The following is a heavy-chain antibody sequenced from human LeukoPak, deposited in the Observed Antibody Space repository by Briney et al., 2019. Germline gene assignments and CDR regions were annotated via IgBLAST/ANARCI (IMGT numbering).Heavy chain of an antibody. J-gene: IGHJ5*02. Sequence: PGGSLRLSCAASGFTFSDYYMSWIRQAPGKGLEWVSYISSSGSTIYYADSVKGRFTISRDNSKNTLYLQMNSLRAEDTAVSYCAKAGTDYGDYEGDWFAPWXQGTLVTVYS. CDR3: AKAGTDYGDYEGDWFAP. V-gene: IGHV3-11*01. CDR2: ISSSGSTI. CDR1: GFTFSDYY. D-gene: IGHD4-17*01.